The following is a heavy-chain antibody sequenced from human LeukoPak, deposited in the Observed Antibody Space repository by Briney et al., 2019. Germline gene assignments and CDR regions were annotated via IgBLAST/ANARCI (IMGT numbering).Heavy chain of an antibody. CDR1: GFIFSSSE. CDR2: ISSSGSIM. CDR3: ARGGFGGWYAGGDAFDI. V-gene: IGHV3-48*03. J-gene: IGHJ3*02. Sequence: PGGSLRLSCAASGFIFSSSEMSWVRQAPGKGLEWVSCISSSGSIMYYEDSVKGRFTISRDNAKNSLYLQMNSLRAEDTAVYYCARGGFGGWYAGGDAFDIWGQGTMVTVSP. D-gene: IGHD6-19*01.